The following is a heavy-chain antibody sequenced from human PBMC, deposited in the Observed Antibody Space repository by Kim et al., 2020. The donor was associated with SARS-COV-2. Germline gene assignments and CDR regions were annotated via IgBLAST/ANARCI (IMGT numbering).Heavy chain of an antibody. CDR2: IYYSGST. CDR1: GGSISSSSYY. CDR3: ASHGYCSSTSCPDDY. D-gene: IGHD2-2*01. J-gene: IGHJ4*02. Sequence: SETLSLTCTVSGGSISSSSYYWGWIRQPPGKGLEWIGSIYYSGSTYYNPSLKSRVTISVDTSKNQFSLKLSSVTAADTAVYYCASHGYCSSTSCPDDYWGQGTLVTVSS. V-gene: IGHV4-39*01.